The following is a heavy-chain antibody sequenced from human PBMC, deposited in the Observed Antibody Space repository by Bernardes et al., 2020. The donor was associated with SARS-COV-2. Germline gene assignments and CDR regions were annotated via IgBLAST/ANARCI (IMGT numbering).Heavy chain of an antibody. CDR2: IYYSGTT. CDR3: ARAPRFGVVIQHFDY. Sequence: SETLSLTRTVSGGSISSGAYYWSWIRQHPGKGLEWIGYIYYSGTTYYNPSLKSRVTISIDTSKSQFSLKLNSVTAADTAVYYCARAPRFGVVIQHFDYWGQGTRVTVSS. CDR1: GGSISSGAYY. D-gene: IGHD3-3*01. J-gene: IGHJ4*02. V-gene: IGHV4-31*03.